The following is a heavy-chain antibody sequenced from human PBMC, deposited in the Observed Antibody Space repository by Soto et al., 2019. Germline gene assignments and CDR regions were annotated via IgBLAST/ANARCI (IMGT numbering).Heavy chain of an antibody. D-gene: IGHD3-22*01. CDR1: GFTVTSNY. J-gene: IGHJ4*02. V-gene: IGHV3-66*01. CDR2: IYSGGST. Sequence: GGSLRLSCAASGFTVTSNYMSWVRQAPGKGLEWVSVIYSGGSTYYADSVKGRFTISRDNSKNTLYLQMNSLRAEDTAVYYCARGSNYYDSSGQELESDYWGQGTLGTVSS. CDR3: ARGSNYYDSSGQELESDY.